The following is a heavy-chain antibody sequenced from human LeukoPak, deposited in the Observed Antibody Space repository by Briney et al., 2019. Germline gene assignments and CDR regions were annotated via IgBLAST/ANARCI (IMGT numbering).Heavy chain of an antibody. CDR2: INPNSGGT. Sequence: GASVKVSCKASGYTFTSYYMHWVRQAPGQGLEWMGWINPNSGGTNYAQKFQGRVTMTRDTSISTAYMELSRLRSDDTAVYYCARDSSVGSSWYKGPDWFDPWGQGTLVTVSS. J-gene: IGHJ5*02. D-gene: IGHD6-13*01. V-gene: IGHV1-2*02. CDR3: ARDSSVGSSWYKGPDWFDP. CDR1: GYTFTSYY.